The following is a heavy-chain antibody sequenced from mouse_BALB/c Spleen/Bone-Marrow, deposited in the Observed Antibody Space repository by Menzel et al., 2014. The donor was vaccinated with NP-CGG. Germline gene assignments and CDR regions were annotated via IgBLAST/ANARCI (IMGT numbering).Heavy chain of an antibody. Sequence: EVKLMESGGGLVQPKGSLKLSCAASGFTFNTYAMNWVRQAPGKGLEWVARIRSKSNNYATYYADSVKDRFTISRDDSQSMLYLQMKNLKTEDTAVFYCVRRDGNYGGFAYWGQGTLVTVSA. J-gene: IGHJ3*01. CDR1: GFTFNTYA. CDR2: IRSKSNNYAT. D-gene: IGHD2-1*01. V-gene: IGHV10-1*02. CDR3: VRRDGNYGGFAY.